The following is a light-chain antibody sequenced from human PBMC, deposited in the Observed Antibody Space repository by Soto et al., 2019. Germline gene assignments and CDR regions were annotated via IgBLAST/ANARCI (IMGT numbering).Light chain of an antibody. V-gene: IGKV3-20*01. J-gene: IGKJ5*01. CDR1: QSVSSSY. Sequence: EIVLTQSPGTLSLSPGERATLSFRASQSVSSSYLAWYQQKPGQAPRLLIYGASSRATGIPDRFSGSGSGTDFTFTISRLEPEDFAVYYCQQYGSSGTFGQGTRLEIK. CDR2: GAS. CDR3: QQYGSSGT.